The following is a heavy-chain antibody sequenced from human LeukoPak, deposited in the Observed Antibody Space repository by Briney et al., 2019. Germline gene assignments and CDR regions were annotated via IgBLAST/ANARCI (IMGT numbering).Heavy chain of an antibody. CDR3: ASFAREHSPFQH. CDR2: INHSGST. D-gene: IGHD1/OR15-1a*01. CDR1: GGSFSGYY. J-gene: IGHJ1*01. Sequence: SETLSLTCAVYGGSFSGYYWSWIRQPPGKGLEWIGEINHSGSTNYNPSLKSRVTISVDTSKNQFSLKLSSVTAADAAVYYCASFAREHSPFQHWGQGTLVTVSS. V-gene: IGHV4-34*01.